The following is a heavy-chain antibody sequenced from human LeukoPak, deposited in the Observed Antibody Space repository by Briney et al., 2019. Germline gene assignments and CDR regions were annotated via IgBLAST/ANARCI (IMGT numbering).Heavy chain of an antibody. J-gene: IGHJ4*02. D-gene: IGHD1-26*01. CDR1: GFTFSSHG. V-gene: IGHV3-33*01. CDR3: ARKVVQQPRGVFDY. Sequence: GGSLRLSCAASGFTFSSHGMRWVRQAPGKGLEWVAVIWYDGSNKYYTDSVKGRFTISRDNSKNTLYLQMNSLRAEDTAVYYCARKVVQQPRGVFDYWGQGTLVTVSS. CDR2: IWYDGSNK.